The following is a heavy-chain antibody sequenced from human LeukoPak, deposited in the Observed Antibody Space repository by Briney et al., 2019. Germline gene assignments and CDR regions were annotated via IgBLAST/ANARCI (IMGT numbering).Heavy chain of an antibody. D-gene: IGHD3-10*01. V-gene: IGHV4-39*01. J-gene: IGHJ4*02. CDR2: IYYSGST. Sequence: SETLSLTCTVSGGSISSSSYYWGWIRQPPGKGLEWIGSIYYSGSTYYNPSLKSRVTISVDTSKNQFSLKLSSVTAADTAVYYCARRRHYLAFDYWGQGTLVTVSS. CDR1: GGSISSSSYY. CDR3: ARRRHYLAFDY.